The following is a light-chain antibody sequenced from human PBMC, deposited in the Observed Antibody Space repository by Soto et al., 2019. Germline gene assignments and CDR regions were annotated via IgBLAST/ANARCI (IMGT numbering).Light chain of an antibody. V-gene: IGKV1-39*01. CDR3: QQNYSIPLT. J-gene: IGKJ4*01. CDR1: QIIGTY. Sequence: DLQLPRFSCCLCASVLARGTVTCRASQIIGTYLNWYQQTPGKAPNILISAASSFQSGVPSRFSGTGSGTDFTLTISSLQPEDFATYYCQQNYSIPLTFGGGTKVDIK. CDR2: AAS.